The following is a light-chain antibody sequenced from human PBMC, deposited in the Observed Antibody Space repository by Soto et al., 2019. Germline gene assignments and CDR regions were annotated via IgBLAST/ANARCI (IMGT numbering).Light chain of an antibody. J-gene: IGKJ1*01. CDR3: QHYNSYSEA. V-gene: IGKV1-5*03. Sequence: DIQMTQSPSTLSASVGDRVPITCRASQTISSWLAWHQQNPGKAPKLLIYKASTLKSGVPSRFSGSGSGTEFTLTISSLQPDDFATYYCQHYNSYSEAFGQGTKV. CDR1: QTISSW. CDR2: KAS.